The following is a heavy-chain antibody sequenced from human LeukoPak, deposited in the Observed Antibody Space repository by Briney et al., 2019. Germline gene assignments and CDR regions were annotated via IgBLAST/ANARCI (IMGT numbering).Heavy chain of an antibody. CDR1: GGSISSYY. CDR3: ARGDYVDTAMVFDY. D-gene: IGHD5-18*01. J-gene: IGHJ4*02. Sequence: SETLSLTCTVSGGSISSYYWSWIRQPPGKGLEWIGYIYYSGSTNYNPSLKSRVTISVDTSKNQFSLKLSSVTAADTAVYYCARGDYVDTAMVFDYWGQGTLVTVPS. CDR2: IYYSGST. V-gene: IGHV4-59*01.